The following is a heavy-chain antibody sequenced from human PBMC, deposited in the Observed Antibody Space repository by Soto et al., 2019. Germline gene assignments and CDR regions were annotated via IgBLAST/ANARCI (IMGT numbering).Heavy chain of an antibody. CDR3: ARDEKYYYDSSGYPYGMDV. V-gene: IGHV1-69*13. CDR1: GGTFSSYA. CDR2: IIPIFGTA. J-gene: IGHJ6*02. Sequence: GASVMVSCKASGGTFSSYAISWVRQAPGQGLEWMGGIIPIFGTANYAQKFQGRVTITADESTSTAYMELSSLRSEDTAVYYCARDEKYYYDSSGYPYGMDVWGQGTTVTVSS. D-gene: IGHD3-22*01.